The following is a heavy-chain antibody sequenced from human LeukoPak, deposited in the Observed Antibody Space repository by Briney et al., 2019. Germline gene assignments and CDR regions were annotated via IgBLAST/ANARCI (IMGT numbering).Heavy chain of an antibody. D-gene: IGHD3-9*01. CDR3: AKVAGDILTGYYNDLGY. CDR2: HSGSGGST. V-gene: IGHV3-23*01. Sequence: PGGSLRLSCAASGFTFSSYAMSWVRQAPGKGLEWVSAHSGSGGSTYYADSVKGRFTISRDNSKNTLYLQMNSLRAEDTAVYYCAKVAGDILTGYYNDLGYWGQGTLVTVSS. CDR1: GFTFSSYA. J-gene: IGHJ4*02.